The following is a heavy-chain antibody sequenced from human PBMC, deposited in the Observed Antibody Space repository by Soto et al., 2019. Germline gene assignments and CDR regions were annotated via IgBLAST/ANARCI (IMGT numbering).Heavy chain of an antibody. D-gene: IGHD4-4*01. CDR1: GYTFTSYD. J-gene: IGHJ3*02. V-gene: IGHV1-8*01. Sequence: ASVKVSCKAAGYTFTSYDINWGRQATGQGLEWMGWMNPNSGNTGYAQKFQGRVTMTRNTSISTAYMELSSLRSEDTAVYYCAREFVTTGAFDIWGQGTMVTVSS. CDR2: MNPNSGNT. CDR3: AREFVTTGAFDI.